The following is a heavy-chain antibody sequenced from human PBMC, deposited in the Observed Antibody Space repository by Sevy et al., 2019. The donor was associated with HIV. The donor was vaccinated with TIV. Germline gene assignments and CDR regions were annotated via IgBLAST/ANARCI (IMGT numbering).Heavy chain of an antibody. CDR2: IRGSGGST. V-gene: IGHV3-23*01. Sequence: GGSLRLSCAASGFTFSSYAMSWVRQAPGKGLEWVSAIRGSGGSTYYADSVKGRFTISRDNSKNTLYLQMNSLRAEDTAVYYCAKDRRVVPAAIRYFDYWGQGTLVTVSS. CDR1: GFTFSSYA. CDR3: AKDRRVVPAAIRYFDY. J-gene: IGHJ4*02. D-gene: IGHD2-2*02.